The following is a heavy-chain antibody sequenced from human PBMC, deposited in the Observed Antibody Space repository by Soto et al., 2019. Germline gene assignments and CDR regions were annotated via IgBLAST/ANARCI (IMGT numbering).Heavy chain of an antibody. D-gene: IGHD1-26*01. V-gene: IGHV1-46*01. J-gene: IGHJ4*02. CDR2: INPSGGST. Sequence: QVQLVQSGAEVKKPGASVKVSCKASGYTFTSYYMHWVRQAPGQGLEWMGIINPSGGSTSYAQKFQGRVAMTRDTSTSTVYMELSSLRSEDTAVYYCAREVGATGLDYWGQGTLVTVSS. CDR1: GYTFTSYY. CDR3: AREVGATGLDY.